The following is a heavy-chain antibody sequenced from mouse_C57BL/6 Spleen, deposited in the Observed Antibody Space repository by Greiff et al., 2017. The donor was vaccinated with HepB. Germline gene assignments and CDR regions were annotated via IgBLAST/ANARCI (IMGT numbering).Heavy chain of an antibody. D-gene: IGHD3-2*02. CDR1: GYTFTSYW. J-gene: IGHJ2*01. CDR3: AREDTGSGYFDY. V-gene: IGHV1-69*01. Sequence: QVQLQQPGAELVMPGASVKLSCKASGYTFTSYWMHWVKQRPGQGLEWIGEIDPSDSYTNYNQKFKGKSTLTVDKSSSTAYMQLSSLTSEDSAVYYCAREDTGSGYFDYWGQGTTLTVSS. CDR2: IDPSDSYT.